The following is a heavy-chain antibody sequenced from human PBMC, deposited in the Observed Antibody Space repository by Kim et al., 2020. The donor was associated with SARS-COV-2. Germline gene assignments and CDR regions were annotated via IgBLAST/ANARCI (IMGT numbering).Heavy chain of an antibody. V-gene: IGHV3-23*01. CDR2: ISVIDGTP. J-gene: IGHJ4*02. Sequence: GGSLRLSCTTSGFTFTGHAMSWVRQAPGKGLEWVSIISVIDGTPYYVDSVKGRFSISRDDSKNTLYLHLSAFRADDTPPSSCLNGGCRCIFDYLGQRTLV. CDR1: GFTFTGHA. D-gene: IGHD3-16*02. CDR3: LNGGCRCIFDY.